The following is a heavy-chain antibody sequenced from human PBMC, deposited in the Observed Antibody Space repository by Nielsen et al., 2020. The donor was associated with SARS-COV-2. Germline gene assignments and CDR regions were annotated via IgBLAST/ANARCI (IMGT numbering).Heavy chain of an antibody. D-gene: IGHD6-19*01. CDR3: ARHTHETSGWYRVGTFDI. J-gene: IGHJ3*02. Sequence: SETLSLTCTVSGGSISGYYWSWTRQPPGKGLEWTGYVHYSGSTKYNPSLQSRVTISEDTSRNQFSLRLYSLTATDTAVYYCARHTHETSGWYRVGTFDIWGQGTVVTV. CDR1: GGSISGYY. CDR2: VHYSGST. V-gene: IGHV4-59*08.